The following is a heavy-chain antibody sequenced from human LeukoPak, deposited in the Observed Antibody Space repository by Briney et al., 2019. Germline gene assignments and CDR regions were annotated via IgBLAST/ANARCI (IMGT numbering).Heavy chain of an antibody. CDR1: GFPFSSFG. J-gene: IGHJ5*02. D-gene: IGHD3-10*01. V-gene: IGHV3-33*01. CDR2: VSYDGNTK. Sequence: GRSLRLSCAASGFPFSSFGMHWVRQAPGKGLEWVALVSYDGNTKYYADSVKGRFTISRDNSVNTLYLQMNSLRGDDTALYFCARAVVLGVMPGKGLDPWGQGTPVTVSS. CDR3: ARAVVLGVMPGKGLDP.